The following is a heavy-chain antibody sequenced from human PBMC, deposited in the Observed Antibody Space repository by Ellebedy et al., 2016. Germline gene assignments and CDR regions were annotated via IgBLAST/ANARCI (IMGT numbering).Heavy chain of an antibody. Sequence: GESLKISCKAFGYSFSNYWIGWVRQMPGKGLEWMGVMYPRDSDIRYSPSFQGHVTISADTSISTAYLQWTSLKASDSAMYYCATYGGLDVWGKGTTVTVSS. CDR2: MYPRDSDI. V-gene: IGHV5-51*01. D-gene: IGHD2-21*01. J-gene: IGHJ6*04. CDR3: ATYGGLDV. CDR1: GYSFSNYW.